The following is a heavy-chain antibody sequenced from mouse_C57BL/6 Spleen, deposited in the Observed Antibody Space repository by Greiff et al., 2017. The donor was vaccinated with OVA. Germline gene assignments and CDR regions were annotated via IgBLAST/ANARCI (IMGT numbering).Heavy chain of an antibody. D-gene: IGHD2-5*01. J-gene: IGHJ4*01. CDR3: AGAGYSNYRWAMDY. CDR2: IYPGDGDT. CDR1: GYAFSSSW. Sequence: VQLQQSGPELVKPGASVKISCKASGYAFSSSWMNWVKQRPGKGLEWIGRIYPGDGDTNYNGKFKGKATLTADKSSSTAYMQLSSLTSEDSAVXFCAGAGYSNYRWAMDYWGQGTSVTVSS. V-gene: IGHV1-82*01.